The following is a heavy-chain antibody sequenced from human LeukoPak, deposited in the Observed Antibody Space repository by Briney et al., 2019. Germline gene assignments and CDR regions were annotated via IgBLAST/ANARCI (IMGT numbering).Heavy chain of an antibody. V-gene: IGHV1-69*13. D-gene: IGHD2-2*01. CDR3: ARDLSYCSSTSCHDMDV. Sequence: GASVKVSCKASGGTFSSYAISWVRQAPGQGLEWMGGIIPIFGTANYAQKFQGRVTITADESTSTAYMELSSLRSEDTAVYYCARDLSYCSSTSCHDMDVWGQGTTVTVSS. CDR2: IIPIFGTA. J-gene: IGHJ6*02. CDR1: GGTFSSYA.